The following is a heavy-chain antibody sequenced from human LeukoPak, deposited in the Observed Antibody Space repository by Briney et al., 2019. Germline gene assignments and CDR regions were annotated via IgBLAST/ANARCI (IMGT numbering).Heavy chain of an antibody. CDR2: INHSGST. CDR3: ARGSRYYGSGSYPIKRRCYFDY. D-gene: IGHD3-10*01. CDR1: GGSFSGYY. J-gene: IGHJ4*02. V-gene: IGHV4-34*01. Sequence: PSETLSLTCAVHGGSFSGYYWSWIRQPPGKGLEWIGEINHSGSTNYNPSLKSRVTISVDTSKNQFSLKLSSETAADTAVYYCARGSRYYGSGSYPIKRRCYFDYWGQGTLVTVSS.